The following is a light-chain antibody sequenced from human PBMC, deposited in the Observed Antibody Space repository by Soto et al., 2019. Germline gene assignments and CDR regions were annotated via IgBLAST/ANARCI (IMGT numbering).Light chain of an antibody. J-gene: IGLJ1*01. CDR3: AAWDDSLSGNYV. CDR2: NVS. CDR1: SSDVGGYNY. Sequence: QSALTQPASVSGSPGQSITISCTGTSSDVGGYNYVSWYQQHPGKAPKLMIYNVSNRPSGVPNRFSGSKSGTSASLAISGLRSEDEADYYCAAWDDSLSGNYVFGTGTKVTVL. V-gene: IGLV2-14*03.